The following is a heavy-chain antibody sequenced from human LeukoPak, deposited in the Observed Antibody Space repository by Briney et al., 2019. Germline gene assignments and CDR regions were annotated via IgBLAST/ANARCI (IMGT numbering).Heavy chain of an antibody. V-gene: IGHV3-30*01. Sequence: GGSLRLSCAASVYTFRIYAMHGVPHAPGRGGECGSVISYDGSNKYYADSVKGRFTNSRDNSNNTLYLKMNSLRAEETDVYNCARRADRWLQIGQGFDYWGQGTLVTVSS. D-gene: IGHD5-24*01. CDR2: ISYDGSNK. CDR3: ARRADRWLQIGQGFDY. J-gene: IGHJ4*02. CDR1: VYTFRIYA.